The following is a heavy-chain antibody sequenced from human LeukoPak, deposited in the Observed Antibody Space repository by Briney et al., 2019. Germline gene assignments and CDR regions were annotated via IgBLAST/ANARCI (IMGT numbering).Heavy chain of an antibody. V-gene: IGHV3-23*01. CDR1: GFTFSTYA. D-gene: IGHD1-26*01. CDR2: ITGSGGST. CDR3: AKRSGSYCFDY. Sequence: PGGSLRLSCAASGFTFSTYAMTWVRRAPGKGLEWVSAITGSGGSTYYADSVKGRFTISRDNSKNTLYLQMNSLRAEDTAVYYCAKRSGSYCFDYWGQGTLVTVSS. J-gene: IGHJ4*02.